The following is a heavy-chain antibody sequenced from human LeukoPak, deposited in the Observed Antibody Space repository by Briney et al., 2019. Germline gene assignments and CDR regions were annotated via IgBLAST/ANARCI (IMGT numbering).Heavy chain of an antibody. CDR2: ISSSGSTI. V-gene: IGHV3-11*04. CDR3: ARDPYYYGMDV. Sequence: LGGSLRLSCAASGFTFSDYYMSWIRQAPGKGLEWVSYISSSGSTIYYADSVKGRFTISRDNAKNTLYLQMNSLRAEDTAVYFCARDPYYYGMDVWGQGTTVTVSS. CDR1: GFTFSDYY. J-gene: IGHJ6*02.